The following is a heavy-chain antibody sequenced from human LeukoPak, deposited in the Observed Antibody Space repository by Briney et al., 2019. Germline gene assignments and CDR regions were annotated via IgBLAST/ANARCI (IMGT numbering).Heavy chain of an antibody. CDR3: ARDAGGTWFDP. Sequence: SETLSLTCTVSGGSISTFSWNWIRQPPGQGLEWIGYVNSNGGTYDNPSLKSRVTVSLDMSKNQFSLKLSSATAADTAVYYCARDAGGTWFDPWGQGILVTVSS. V-gene: IGHV4-59*01. CDR1: GGSISTFS. J-gene: IGHJ5*02. CDR2: VNSNGGT.